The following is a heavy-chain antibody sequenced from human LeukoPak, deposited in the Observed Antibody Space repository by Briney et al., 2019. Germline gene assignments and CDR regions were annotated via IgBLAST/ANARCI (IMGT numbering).Heavy chain of an antibody. D-gene: IGHD3-10*01. CDR2: IGSSGGSK. CDR1: GFTFSNYG. J-gene: IGHJ4*02. CDR3: AKLLVPFDY. Sequence: GGSLRLSCAASGFTFSNYGMSWVRQAPGKGLEWVSAIGSSGGSKYYTDSVKGRFTVSRDNSKNTLYLEMNSLRAEDTAVYYCAKLLVPFDYWGQGTLVTVSS. V-gene: IGHV3-23*01.